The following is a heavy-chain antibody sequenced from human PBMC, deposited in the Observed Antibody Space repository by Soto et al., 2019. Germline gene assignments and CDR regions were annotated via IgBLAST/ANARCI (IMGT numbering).Heavy chain of an antibody. Sequence: ASVKVSCKASGYTFTRSGMNCVRQATGQGLEWMGRMNPKSGNKAYAKKFQGRVIMTRNTSIKKDYMELRRLRYEETAVYYCLWTHDDFDIWGQGTMVTVSS. CDR2: MNPKSGNK. CDR3: LWTHDDFDI. CDR1: GYTFTRSG. J-gene: IGHJ3*02. D-gene: IGHD3-10*01. V-gene: IGHV1-8*01.